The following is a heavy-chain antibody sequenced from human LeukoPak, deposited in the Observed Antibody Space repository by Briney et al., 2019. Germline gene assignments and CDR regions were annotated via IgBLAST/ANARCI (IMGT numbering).Heavy chain of an antibody. CDR2: ISSNGGST. CDR3: ARDGEVTAPAYYYFDY. Sequence: QPGGSLRLSCSASGFTFSSYAMHWVRQAPGKGLEYVSAISSNGGSTYYADSVKGRFTISRDNSKNTLYLQMNSLRAEDTAVYYCARDGEVTAPAYYYFDYWGQGTLVTVSS. V-gene: IGHV3-64*04. D-gene: IGHD2-21*02. J-gene: IGHJ4*02. CDR1: GFTFSSYA.